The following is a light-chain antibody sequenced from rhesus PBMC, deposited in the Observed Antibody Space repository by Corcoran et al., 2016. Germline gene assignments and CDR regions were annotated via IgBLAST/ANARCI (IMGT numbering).Light chain of an antibody. V-gene: IGKV3-24*04. CDR3: QQSSNLFT. J-gene: IGKJ3*01. CDR2: GAS. Sequence: ETVVTQSPATLSLSPGERATLSCRASQSVGSYLAWYQQKPGQAPRLLIYGASSRAPGIPDRFSGSGSGTDCTLTISSLEPEDVGVYYCQQSSNLFTFGPGTKLDIK. CDR1: QSVGSY.